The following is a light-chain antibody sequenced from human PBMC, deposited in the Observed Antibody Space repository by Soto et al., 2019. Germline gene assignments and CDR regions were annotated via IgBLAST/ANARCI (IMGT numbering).Light chain of an antibody. CDR2: GAS. V-gene: IGKV3-20*01. Sequence: EIVLTQSPGTLSLSPGERATLSCRASQSVSSSYLAWYQQKPGQAPRLLIYGASSRPTGIPDRFSGSGSGTDFTLTISRLEPEDFAVNYCQQYGSSPLLTFGGGTKVEIK. CDR3: QQYGSSPLLT. CDR1: QSVSSSY. J-gene: IGKJ4*01.